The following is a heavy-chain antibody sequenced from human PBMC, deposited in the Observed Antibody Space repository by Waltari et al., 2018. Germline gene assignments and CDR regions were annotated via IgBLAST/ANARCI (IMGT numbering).Heavy chain of an antibody. CDR3: ARRHSVRGTRYYYYYYGMDV. Sequence: QVQLQQWGAGLLKPSETLSLTCAVYGGSFSGYYWSWIRQPPGKGLEWIGEINHSGSTNYNPSLNGRVTISVDTSKNQFSLKLSSVTAADTAVYYCARRHSVRGTRYYYYYYGMDVWGQGTTVTVSS. CDR1: GGSFSGYY. CDR2: INHSGST. J-gene: IGHJ6*02. V-gene: IGHV4-34*01. D-gene: IGHD3-10*01.